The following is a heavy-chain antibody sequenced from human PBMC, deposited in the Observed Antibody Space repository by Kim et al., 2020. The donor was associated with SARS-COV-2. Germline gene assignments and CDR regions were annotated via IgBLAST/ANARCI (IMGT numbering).Heavy chain of an antibody. D-gene: IGHD3-10*01. CDR2: IYYSGST. CDR3: ARGGYYGSGSLR. Sequence: SETLSLTCTVSGGSISSYYWSWIRQPPGKGLEWIGYIYYSGSTNYNPSLKSRVTISVDTSKNQFSLKLSSVTAADTAVYYCARGGYYGSGSLRWGQGTLVTVSS. V-gene: IGHV4-59*13. CDR1: GGSISSYY. J-gene: IGHJ4*02.